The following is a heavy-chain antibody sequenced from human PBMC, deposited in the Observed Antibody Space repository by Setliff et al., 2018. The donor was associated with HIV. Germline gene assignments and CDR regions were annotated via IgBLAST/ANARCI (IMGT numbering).Heavy chain of an antibody. CDR2: IYTSGST. J-gene: IGHJ4*02. V-gene: IGHV4-4*07. Sequence: SETLSLTCTVSGGSISSYYWSWIRQPAGKGLEWIGRIYTSGSTNYNPSLKSRVTMSVDTSKNQFSLKLSSVTAADTAVYYCARDRSDYYNLPGYFDHWGQGTPVTVSS. CDR1: GGSISSYY. CDR3: ARDRSDYYNLPGYFDH. D-gene: IGHD3-3*01.